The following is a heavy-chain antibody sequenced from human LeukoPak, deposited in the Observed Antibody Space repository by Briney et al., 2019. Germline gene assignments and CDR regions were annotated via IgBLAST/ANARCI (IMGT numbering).Heavy chain of an antibody. CDR3: ARGGHGASCFTFEF. CDR2: INLMGGGT. V-gene: IGHV1-2*02. Sequence: GASVKVSCKASRYTFSDYYMHWVRQAPGQGFEWMGWINLMGGGTNYAQKFQGRVTMTRDTSITTAYMELSRLRSDDTAVYFCARGGHGASCFTFEFWGQGTLVTVSS. CDR1: RYTFSDYY. D-gene: IGHD2-15*01. J-gene: IGHJ4*02.